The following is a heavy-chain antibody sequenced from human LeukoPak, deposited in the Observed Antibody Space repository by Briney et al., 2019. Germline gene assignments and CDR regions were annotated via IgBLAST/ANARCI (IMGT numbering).Heavy chain of an antibody. D-gene: IGHD3-9*01. CDR3: ARGGGPYFDWLYFDY. CDR2: IYYSGST. J-gene: IGHJ4*02. Sequence: SETLSLTCTVSGGSISSYYWSWIRQPPGKGLEWIGYIYYSGSTNYNPSLKSRVTISVDTSKNQFSLKLSSVTTADTAVYYCARGGGPYFDWLYFDYWGQGTLVTVSS. V-gene: IGHV4-59*01. CDR1: GGSISSYY.